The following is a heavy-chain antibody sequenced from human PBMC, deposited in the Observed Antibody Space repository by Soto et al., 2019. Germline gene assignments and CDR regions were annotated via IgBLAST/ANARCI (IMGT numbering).Heavy chain of an antibody. Sequence: ASVKVSCKASGYTFTGYGISWLRQAPGQGLEWMGWIGAYNGNTDYAQKLQGRVTMTTDTSTSTAYMELRSLRSDDTAVYYCAREEYSSSSLDYWGQGTLVTVSS. CDR1: GYTFTGYG. J-gene: IGHJ4*02. CDR3: AREEYSSSSLDY. CDR2: IGAYNGNT. D-gene: IGHD6-6*01. V-gene: IGHV1-18*01.